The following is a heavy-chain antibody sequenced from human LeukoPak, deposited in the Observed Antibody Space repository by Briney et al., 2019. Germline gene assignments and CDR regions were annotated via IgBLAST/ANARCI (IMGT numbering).Heavy chain of an antibody. V-gene: IGHV3-23*01. Sequence: PGGSLRPSCAPSGFTFSSYAMSWVRQAPGMGLEWLSAISGSGGSTYYADSVKGRFTISRDNSQNTLSLQMNSLRAEDTAVYFCAKAGYRGSSVNYFDYWGQGTLVTVSS. CDR1: GFTFSSYA. CDR3: AKAGYRGSSVNYFDY. CDR2: ISGSGGST. J-gene: IGHJ4*02. D-gene: IGHD6-6*01.